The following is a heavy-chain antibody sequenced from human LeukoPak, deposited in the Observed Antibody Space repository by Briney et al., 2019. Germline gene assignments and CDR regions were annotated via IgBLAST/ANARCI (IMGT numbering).Heavy chain of an antibody. CDR1: GFTFTSSA. CDR3: AAAFYDILTGYGNAFDI. D-gene: IGHD3-9*01. CDR2: IVVGSGNT. V-gene: IGHV1-58*01. J-gene: IGHJ3*02. Sequence: ASVKVSCKASGFTFTSSAVQWVRQARGQRLDWIGWIVVGSGNTNYAQKFQERVTITRDMSTSTAYMELSSLRSEDTAVYYCAAAFYDILTGYGNAFDIWGQGTMVTVSS.